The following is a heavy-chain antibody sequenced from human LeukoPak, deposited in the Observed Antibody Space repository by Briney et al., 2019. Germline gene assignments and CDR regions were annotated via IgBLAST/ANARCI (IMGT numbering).Heavy chain of an antibody. J-gene: IGHJ4*02. CDR1: GGSFSGYY. D-gene: IGHD3-10*01. V-gene: IGHV4-34*01. CDR3: ARGVSYGNYYFDY. Sequence: SETLSHTCAVYGGSFSGYYWSWIRQPPGKGLEWIGEINHSGSTNYNPSLKSRVTISVDTSKNQFSLKLSSVTAADTAVYYCARGVSYGNYYFDYWGQGTLVTVSS. CDR2: INHSGST.